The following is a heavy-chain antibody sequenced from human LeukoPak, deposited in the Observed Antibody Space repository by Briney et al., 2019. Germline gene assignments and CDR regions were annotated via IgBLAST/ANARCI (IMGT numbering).Heavy chain of an antibody. J-gene: IGHJ4*02. D-gene: IGHD6-13*01. V-gene: IGHV4-39*01. CDR2: IYYSGST. CDR1: GGSISSSSYY. Sequence: SETLSLTCTVSGGSISSSSYYWGWIRQPPGQGLEYIGSIYYSGSTYCNPSLKSRVTMAVDTSKNQFSLKLSSVTAADTAVYYCATIVAAAARGFFDYWVQGTLVTVSS. CDR3: ATIVAAAARGFFDY.